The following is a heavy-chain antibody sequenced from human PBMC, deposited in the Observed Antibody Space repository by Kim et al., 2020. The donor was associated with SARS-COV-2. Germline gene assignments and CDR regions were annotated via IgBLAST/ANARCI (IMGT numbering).Heavy chain of an antibody. J-gene: IGHJ2*01. CDR3: AKDGLRFLEWSELNWYFDL. CDR2: IYSGGSST. V-gene: IGHV3-23*03. D-gene: IGHD3-3*01. CDR1: GFTFSSYA. Sequence: GGSLRLSCAASGFTFSSYAMSWVRQAPGKGLEWVSVIYSGGSSTYYADSVKGRFTISRDNSKNTLYLQMNSLRAEDTAVYYCAKDGLRFLEWSELNWYFDLWGRGTLVTVSS.